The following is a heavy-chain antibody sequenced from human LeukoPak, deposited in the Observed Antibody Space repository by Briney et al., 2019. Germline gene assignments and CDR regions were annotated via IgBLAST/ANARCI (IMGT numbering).Heavy chain of an antibody. CDR2: INPNSGGT. CDR3: ARGAIYYDSSGYPYYYYYMDV. D-gene: IGHD3-22*01. CDR1: GYTFTDYH. J-gene: IGHJ6*03. Sequence: ASVKVSCKASGYTFTDYHMHWVRQAPGQGLEWMGWINPNSGGTNYAQKFQGRVTMTRDTSISTAYMDLSRLRSDDTAVYYCARGAIYYDSSGYPYYYYYMDVWGKGTTVTVSS. V-gene: IGHV1-2*02.